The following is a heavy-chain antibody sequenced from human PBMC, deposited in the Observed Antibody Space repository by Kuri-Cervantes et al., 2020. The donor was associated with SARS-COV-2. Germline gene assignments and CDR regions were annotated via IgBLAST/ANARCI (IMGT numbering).Heavy chain of an antibody. D-gene: IGHD6-19*01. CDR2: ISSSSSYI. CDR1: GFTFSSYI. Sequence: GESLKISCAASGFTFSSYIMNWVRQAPGKGLEWVSSISSSSSYIYYADSVKGRFTISRDNAKNSLYLQMNSLRDEDTAVYYCARDGRQWPTRGGFDPWGQGTLVTVSS. CDR3: ARDGRQWPTRGGFDP. V-gene: IGHV3-21*01. J-gene: IGHJ5*02.